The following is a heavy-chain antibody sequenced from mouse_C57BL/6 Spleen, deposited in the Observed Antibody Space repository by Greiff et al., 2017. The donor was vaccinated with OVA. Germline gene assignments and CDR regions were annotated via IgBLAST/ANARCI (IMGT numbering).Heavy chain of an antibody. CDR2: INPNNGGT. CDR3: ARDTGTWYFDV. J-gene: IGHJ1*03. D-gene: IGHD4-1*01. CDR1: GYTFTDYN. Sequence: VQLQQSGPELVKPGASVKIPCKASGYTFTDYNMDWVKQSHGKSLEWIGDINPNNGGTIYNQKFKGKATLTVDKSSSTAYMELRSLTSEDTAVYYCARDTGTWYFDVWGTGTTVTVSS. V-gene: IGHV1-18*01.